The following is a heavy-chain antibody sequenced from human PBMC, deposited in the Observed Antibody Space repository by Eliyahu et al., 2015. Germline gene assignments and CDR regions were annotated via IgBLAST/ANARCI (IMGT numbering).Heavy chain of an antibody. V-gene: IGHV3-23*01. Sequence: EMQLLESGGGLVQPGGSLRLSCXASGFTFSTYAMSWVRQAPGKGLEWVSVISGRGDRTYYADSVKGRFTISRDNSKNTLYLQMNSLTAEDTAVYYCAKEKDRAYFDDWGQGTLVTVSS. J-gene: IGHJ4*02. CDR3: AKEKDRAYFDD. CDR1: GFTFSTYA. CDR2: ISGRGDRT.